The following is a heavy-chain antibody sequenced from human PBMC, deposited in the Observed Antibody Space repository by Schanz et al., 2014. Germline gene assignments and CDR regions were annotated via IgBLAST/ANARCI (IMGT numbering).Heavy chain of an antibody. CDR1: GFTFSTYA. J-gene: IGHJ6*02. Sequence: EQLVESGGGLVKPGGSLRLSCAASGFTFSTYAMSWVRQAPGKGLEWVSAISGSGGSTYYADSVKGRFTISRDNSKNILYLQMNSLRAEDTAVYYCAKARRKSNCSGGRCFHYSYYGMDVWGQGTTVTVSS. D-gene: IGHD2-15*01. V-gene: IGHV3-23*04. CDR3: AKARRKSNCSGGRCFHYSYYGMDV. CDR2: ISGSGGST.